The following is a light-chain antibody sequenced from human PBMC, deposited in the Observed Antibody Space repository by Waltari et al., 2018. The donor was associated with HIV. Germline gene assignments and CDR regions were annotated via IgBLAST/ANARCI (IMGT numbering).Light chain of an antibody. J-gene: IGLJ3*02. V-gene: IGLV1-44*01. CDR2: SNS. CDR1: TSNIGSNS. Sequence: QSVLTQSPSASGTPGQRVTISCSGGTSNIGSNSASWYQQVPGTAPPLFIFSNSLRPSGVPDRFSCSKSGTSASLAISGLQSEDEADYYCATWDDTLDGPVFGGGTRLTVL. CDR3: ATWDDTLDGPV.